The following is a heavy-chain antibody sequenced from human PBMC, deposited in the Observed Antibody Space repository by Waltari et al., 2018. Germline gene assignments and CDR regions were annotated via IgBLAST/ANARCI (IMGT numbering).Heavy chain of an antibody. J-gene: IGHJ2*01. Sequence: QVQLQESGPGLVKPSETLSLTCTVSGGPISRYYWNWIRQPAGKGREWIGRIYTSGSTNYNPSLKSRVTMSVDTSKNQFSLKLSSVTAADTAVYYCAGGLGYGGWYFDLWGRGTLVIVSS. V-gene: IGHV4-4*07. CDR3: AGGLGYGGWYFDL. CDR1: GGPISRYY. CDR2: IYTSGST. D-gene: IGHD4-17*01.